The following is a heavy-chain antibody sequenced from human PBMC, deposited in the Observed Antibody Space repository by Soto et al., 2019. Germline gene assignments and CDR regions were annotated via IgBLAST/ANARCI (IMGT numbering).Heavy chain of an antibody. CDR1: GFTFDDYA. J-gene: IGHJ4*02. Sequence: GRSLRLSCAASGFTFDDYAMHWVRQAPGKGLEWVSGISWNSGSIGYADSVKGRFTISRDNAKNSLYLQVNSLRAEDTALYYCAKGSYYSHTYYFDYWGQGTLVTVSS. D-gene: IGHD1-26*01. CDR3: AKGSYYSHTYYFDY. CDR2: ISWNSGSI. V-gene: IGHV3-9*01.